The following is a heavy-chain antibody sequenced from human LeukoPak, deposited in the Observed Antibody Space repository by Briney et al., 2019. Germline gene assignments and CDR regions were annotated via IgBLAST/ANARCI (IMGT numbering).Heavy chain of an antibody. Sequence: PSETLSLTCTVSGGSISGSSYYWGWIRQPPGKGLEWIGSIYYSGSTYYNPSLKSRVTISVDTSKNQYSLKLNSVTATATAVYYCARVGGDFDAFDIWGQGTMVTVSS. CDR2: IYYSGST. V-gene: IGHV4-39*02. CDR3: ARVGGDFDAFDI. CDR1: GGSISGSSYY. D-gene: IGHD4-17*01. J-gene: IGHJ3*02.